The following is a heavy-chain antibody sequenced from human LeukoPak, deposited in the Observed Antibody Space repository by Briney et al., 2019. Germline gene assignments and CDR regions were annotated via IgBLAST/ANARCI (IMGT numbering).Heavy chain of an antibody. CDR3: ARERRSSSPGEQQLVRAFDI. D-gene: IGHD6-13*01. V-gene: IGHV7-4-1*02. CDR2: INTNTGNP. CDR1: GYTFTNYA. J-gene: IGHJ3*02. Sequence: ASVKVSCRASGYTFTNYAMNWVRQAPGQGLEWMEWINTNTGNPTYAQGFTGRFVFSLDTSVSTAYLQISSLKAEDTAMYYCARERRSSSPGEQQLVRAFDIWGQGTMVTVSS.